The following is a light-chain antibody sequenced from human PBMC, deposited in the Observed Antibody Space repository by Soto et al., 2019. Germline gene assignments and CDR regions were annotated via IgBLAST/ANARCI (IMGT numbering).Light chain of an antibody. CDR3: SSYTSSRGV. V-gene: IGLV2-14*01. Sequence: QSALTQPASVSGSPGQSITISCTGTSRDVGGYNYVCWYQQHPGKAPKLMIYDVSNRPSGVSNRFSGSKSGNTASLTISGLQAEDEADYYCSSYTSSRGVFGGGTKLTVL. CDR1: SRDVGGYNY. CDR2: DVS. J-gene: IGLJ2*01.